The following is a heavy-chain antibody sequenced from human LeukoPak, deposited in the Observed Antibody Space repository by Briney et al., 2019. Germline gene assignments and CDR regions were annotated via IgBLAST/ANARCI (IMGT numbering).Heavy chain of an antibody. CDR3: ARGRYYLDS. Sequence: GGSLRLSCAASGFTFSSYWMTWVRQAPGQGLEWVANVKQDGGEKYYVNSVRGRFTISRDDSKNSLFLQMNSLRVEDTAVYYCARGRYYLDSWGQGTLVTVSS. D-gene: IGHD3-10*01. CDR2: VKQDGGEK. CDR1: GFTFSSYW. V-gene: IGHV3-7*01. J-gene: IGHJ4*02.